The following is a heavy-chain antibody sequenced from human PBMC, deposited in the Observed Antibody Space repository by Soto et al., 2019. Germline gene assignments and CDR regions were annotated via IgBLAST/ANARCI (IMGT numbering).Heavy chain of an antibody. CDR3: ARDKTIKKNSSSWYNWFDP. CDR1: GGSISSGGYS. J-gene: IGHJ5*02. V-gene: IGHV4-30-2*01. CDR2: TYHSGST. Sequence: PSETLSLTCAVSGGSISSGGYSWSWIRQPPGKGLEWIGYTYHSGSTYYNPSLKSRVTISVDRSKNQFSLKLSSVTAADTAVYYCARDKTIKKNSSSWYNWFDPWGQGTLVTVSS. D-gene: IGHD6-13*01.